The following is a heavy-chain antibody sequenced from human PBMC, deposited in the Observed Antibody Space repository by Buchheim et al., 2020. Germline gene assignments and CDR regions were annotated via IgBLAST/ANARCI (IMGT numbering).Heavy chain of an antibody. CDR2: IYTSGST. D-gene: IGHD6-25*01. Sequence: QVQLQESGPGLVKPSQTLSLTCTVSGGSISSGSYYWSWIRQPAGKGLEWIGGIYTSGSTNYNPSLKSRVTISVDTSKNQFSLKLSSVTAADTAVYYCARAPADYYYYGMDVWGQGTT. J-gene: IGHJ6*02. V-gene: IGHV4-61*02. CDR1: GGSISSGSYY. CDR3: ARAPADYYYYGMDV.